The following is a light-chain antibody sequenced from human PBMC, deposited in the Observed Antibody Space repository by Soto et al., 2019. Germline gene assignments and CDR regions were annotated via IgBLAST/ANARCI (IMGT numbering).Light chain of an antibody. J-gene: IGKJ5*01. CDR2: WAS. CDR3: QQYPSISSRK. CDR1: QSFLSSSNNKNY. Sequence: IAITQSPDSLGVSLGERATINCKSSQSFLSSSNNKNYLVWYQQKPGQPPKLLISWASKRESGVPDRFSGSGSGKDLTLTISRLQAADVAAYYCQQYPSISSRKFGKGTRLEI. V-gene: IGKV4-1*01.